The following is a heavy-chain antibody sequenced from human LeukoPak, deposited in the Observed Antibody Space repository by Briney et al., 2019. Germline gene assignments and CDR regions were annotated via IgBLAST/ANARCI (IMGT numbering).Heavy chain of an antibody. CDR2: INHSGST. V-gene: IGHV4-34*01. CDR3: ARGSLSSSWPPFDY. Sequence: SETLSLTCALYGGSFTGYYWSWIRQPPGKGLEWIGEINHSGSTNYNPSLKSRVTISVDTSKNQFSLKLSSVTAADTAVYYCARGSLSSSWPPFDYWGQGTLVTVSS. D-gene: IGHD6-13*01. CDR1: GGSFTGYY. J-gene: IGHJ4*02.